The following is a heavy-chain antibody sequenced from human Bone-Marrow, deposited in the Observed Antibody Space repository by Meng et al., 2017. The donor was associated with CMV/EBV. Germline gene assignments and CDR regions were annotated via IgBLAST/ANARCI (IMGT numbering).Heavy chain of an antibody. Sequence: GSLRLSCAVDGGSFSGYYWTWIRQSPGKGLEWIGEVNHSGSTNYNPSLKSRVTISIDSSKSQFSLRLTSVTAADTAVLYCARKRIEAAGVRGYFDYWGQGTLVTVSS. CDR2: VNHSGST. CDR3: ARKRIEAAGVRGYFDY. CDR1: GGSFSGYY. V-gene: IGHV4-34*01. D-gene: IGHD6-13*01. J-gene: IGHJ4*02.